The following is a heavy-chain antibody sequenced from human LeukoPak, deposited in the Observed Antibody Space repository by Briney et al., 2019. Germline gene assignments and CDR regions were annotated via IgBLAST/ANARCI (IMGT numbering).Heavy chain of an antibody. CDR3: ARANSPLAHYYYYGMDV. CDR1: RDTFSSYA. V-gene: IGHV1-69*13. Sequence: SVKVSCTASRDTFSSYAISWVRQAPGQGLEWMGGIIPIFGTANYAQKFQGRVTITADESTSTAYIELSSLRSEDTAVYYCARANSPLAHYYYYGMDVWGQGTTVTVSS. J-gene: IGHJ6*02. CDR2: IIPIFGTA. D-gene: IGHD4-23*01.